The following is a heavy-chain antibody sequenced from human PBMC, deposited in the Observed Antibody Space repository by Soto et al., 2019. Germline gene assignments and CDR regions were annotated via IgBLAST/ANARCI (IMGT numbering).Heavy chain of an antibody. J-gene: IGHJ4*02. Sequence: ASVKVSCKASGYTFTSYGISWVRQAPGQGLEWMGWISAYNGNTNYAQKLQGRVTMTTDTSTSTAYLELRSLRSDDTAVYYCAREEYGDFYFDYWGQGTLVTVSS. D-gene: IGHD4-17*01. CDR3: AREEYGDFYFDY. V-gene: IGHV1-18*01. CDR1: GYTFTSYG. CDR2: ISAYNGNT.